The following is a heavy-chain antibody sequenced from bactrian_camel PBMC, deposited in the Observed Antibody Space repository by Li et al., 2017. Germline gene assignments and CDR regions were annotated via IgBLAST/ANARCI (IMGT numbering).Heavy chain of an antibody. CDR2: IKTEYDTT. D-gene: IGHD5*01. CDR1: GDTVNIHC. Sequence: HVQLVESGGGSVQAGGSLRLSCAASGDTVNIHCVGWFCQAPGKEREVVGNIKTEYDTTFYADSVKGRFTISQDKNKHMVYLQMNNLKPEDTAMYYCAAGAAPRWGWQACPGIASYHNYWGQGTQVTVS. CDR3: AAGAAPRWGWQACPGIASYHNY. J-gene: IGHJ4*01. V-gene: IGHV3S54*01.